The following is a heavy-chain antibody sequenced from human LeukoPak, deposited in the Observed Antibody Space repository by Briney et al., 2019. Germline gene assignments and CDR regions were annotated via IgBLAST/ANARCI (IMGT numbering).Heavy chain of an antibody. CDR2: ISGSGGST. CDR3: AKPEPATAILVFFPINYYYGMDV. Sequence: GGSLRLSCAASGFTFSSYAMSWVRQAPGKGLEWVSAISGSGGSTYYADSVKGRFTISRDNSKNTLYLQMNSLRAEDTAVYYCAKPEPATAILVFFPINYYYGMDVWGQGTTVTVSS. CDR1: GFTFSSYA. D-gene: IGHD2-2*02. J-gene: IGHJ6*02. V-gene: IGHV3-23*01.